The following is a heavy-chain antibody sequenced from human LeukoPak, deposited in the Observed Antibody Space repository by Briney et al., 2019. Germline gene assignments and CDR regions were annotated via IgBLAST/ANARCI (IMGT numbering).Heavy chain of an antibody. V-gene: IGHV5-51*01. D-gene: IGHD1-26*01. J-gene: IGHJ3*02. CDR3: ARLVRQVGANSRRELWLSVGAFDI. Sequence: GESLKISCKGSGYSFTSYWIGWVRQMPGKGLEWMGIIYPGDSDTRYSPSFQDQVTISADKSISTASLQWSSPRASVTAMYYCARLVRQVGANSRRELWLSVGAFDIWGQGTMVTVSS. CDR1: GYSFTSYW. CDR2: IYPGDSDT.